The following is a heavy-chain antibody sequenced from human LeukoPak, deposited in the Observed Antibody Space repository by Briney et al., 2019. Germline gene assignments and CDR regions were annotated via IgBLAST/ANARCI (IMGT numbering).Heavy chain of an antibody. J-gene: IGHJ4*02. CDR3: ASFFDRISEDYFGY. CDR1: GYTFTSYY. D-gene: IGHD3-9*01. Sequence: ASVKVSCKASGYTFTSYYMHWVRQAPGQGLEWMGGIIPIFGTANYAQKFQGRVTITADESTSTAYMELSSLRSEDTAVYYCASFFDRISEDYFGYWGQGTLVTVSS. CDR2: IIPIFGTA. V-gene: IGHV1-69*13.